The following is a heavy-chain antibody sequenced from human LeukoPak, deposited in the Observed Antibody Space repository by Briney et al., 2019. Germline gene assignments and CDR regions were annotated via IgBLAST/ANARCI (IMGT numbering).Heavy chain of an antibody. CDR1: GGSISGHY. D-gene: IGHD3-3*01. CDR3: ASYVIYYDSLAWFDP. V-gene: IGHV4-59*11. CDR2: IYYSGST. J-gene: IGHJ5*02. Sequence: SETLSLTCTVSGGSISGHYWSWIRQPPGKGLEWIGYIYYSGSTNYNPSLKSRVTISVDTSKNQFSLKLSSVTAADTAVYYCASYVIYYDSLAWFDPWGQETLVTLSS.